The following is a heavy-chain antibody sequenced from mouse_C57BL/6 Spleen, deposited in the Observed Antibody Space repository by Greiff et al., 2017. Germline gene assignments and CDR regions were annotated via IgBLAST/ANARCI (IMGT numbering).Heavy chain of an antibody. CDR1: GFTFSSYG. D-gene: IGHD2-4*01. V-gene: IGHV5-6*01. CDR2: ISSGGSYT. Sequence: VQLQESGGDLVKPGGSLKLSCAASGFTFSSYGMSWVRQTPDKRLEWVATISSGGSYTYYPDSVKGRFTISRDNAKNTLYLQMSSLKSEDTAMYYCARPVYDYDVWYFDVWGTGTTVTVSS. CDR3: ARPVYDYDVWYFDV. J-gene: IGHJ1*03.